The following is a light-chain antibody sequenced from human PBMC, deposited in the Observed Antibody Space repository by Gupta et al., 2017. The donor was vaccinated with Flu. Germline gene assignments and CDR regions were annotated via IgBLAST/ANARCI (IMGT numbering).Light chain of an antibody. CDR3: VLYTGSDIWV. CDR1: SGSVSSCYY. CDR2: KTS. V-gene: IGLV8-61*01. J-gene: IGLJ2*01. Sequence: QTVVTQEPSVSVSPGGTVTLTCGLSSGSVSSCYYPSRYQKTPGQPPRPLIYKTSPRSSGVPGRFSGSFLGNTAALTTTGAKAEDESDYYCVLYTGSDIWVFGGGTKLTVL.